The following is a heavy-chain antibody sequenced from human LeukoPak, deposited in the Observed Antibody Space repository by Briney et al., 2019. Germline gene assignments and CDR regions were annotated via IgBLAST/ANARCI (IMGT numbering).Heavy chain of an antibody. CDR2: INHSGST. V-gene: IGHV4-34*01. J-gene: IGHJ6*02. CDR1: GGSFSGYY. Sequence: SETLSLTCAVYGGSFSGYYWSWIRQPPGKGLEWIGEINHSGSTNYNPSLKSRVTISADTSKNQFSLKLSSVTAADTAVYYCASRGYCSSTSCPYYYYGMDVWGQGTTVTVSS. D-gene: IGHD2-2*01. CDR3: ASRGYCSSTSCPYYYYGMDV.